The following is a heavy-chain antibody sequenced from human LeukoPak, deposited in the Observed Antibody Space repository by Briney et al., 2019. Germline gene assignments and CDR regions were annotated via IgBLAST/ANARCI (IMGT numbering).Heavy chain of an antibody. CDR3: ARDKRGYSYPFAY. J-gene: IGHJ4*02. V-gene: IGHV3-74*01. CDR2: INPDGSTI. Sequence: PGGSLRLSCAASGFAFSNYWVHWVRQAPGKGLVWVSRINPDGSTINYADSVKGRFTISRDNAKNSLYLQMNSLRDEDTAVYYCARDKRGYSYPFAYWGQGTLVTVSS. CDR1: GFAFSNYW. D-gene: IGHD5-18*01.